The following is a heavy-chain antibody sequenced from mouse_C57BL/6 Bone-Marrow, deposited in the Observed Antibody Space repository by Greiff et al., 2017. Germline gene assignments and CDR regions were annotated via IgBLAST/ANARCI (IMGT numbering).Heavy chain of an antibody. Sequence: EVQLQESGGDLVKPGGSLKLSCAASGFTFSSYGMSWVRQTPDKRLEWVATISSGGSYTYYPDSVKGRFTISRDNAKNTLYLQMSSLKSEDTAMYYCARQAYYYGSSSYWYCDVWGTGTTVTVAS. V-gene: IGHV5-6*01. CDR2: ISSGGSYT. D-gene: IGHD1-1*01. CDR1: GFTFSSYG. J-gene: IGHJ1*03. CDR3: ARQAYYYGSSSYWYCDV.